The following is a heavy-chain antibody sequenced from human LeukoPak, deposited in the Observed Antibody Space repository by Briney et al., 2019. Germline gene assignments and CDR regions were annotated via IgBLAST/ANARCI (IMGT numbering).Heavy chain of an antibody. J-gene: IGHJ4*02. Sequence: SETLSLTCSLSGASINNYHWSWIRQSPGEGLECICFISNSGSAYHSASLKSRVAISVDTSKNHFSLNLRCVASAHTALYYFTRYHTLNRGFSAVDYWGQGTLVTVSS. CDR3: TRYHTLNRGFSAVDY. CDR2: ISNSGSA. D-gene: IGHD3-10*01. V-gene: IGHV4-59*13. CDR1: GASINNYH.